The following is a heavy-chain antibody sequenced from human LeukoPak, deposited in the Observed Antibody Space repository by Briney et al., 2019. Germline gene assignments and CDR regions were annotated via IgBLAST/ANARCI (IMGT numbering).Heavy chain of an antibody. J-gene: IGHJ4*02. CDR1: GFAFSSYG. CDR2: ISGSGGST. CDR3: AKALYDSSGYYWEAYYFDY. V-gene: IGHV3-23*01. D-gene: IGHD3-22*01. Sequence: GGSLRLSCAASGFAFSSYGMSWVRQAPGNGLEWVSAISGSGGSTYYADSVKGRFTISRDNSKNTLYLQMNSLRAEDTAVYYCAKALYDSSGYYWEAYYFDYWGQGTLVTVSS.